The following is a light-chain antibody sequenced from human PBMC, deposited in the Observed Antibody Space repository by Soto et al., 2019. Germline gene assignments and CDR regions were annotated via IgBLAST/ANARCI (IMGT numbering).Light chain of an antibody. CDR1: QSISSW. CDR3: QQYDNYPYT. J-gene: IGKJ2*01. Sequence: DIQMTQSPSTLSASVGDRVTITCRASQSISSWLAWYQQKPGKAPKILIYKASSLESGVPSRFSGSGSGTEFTLAISSLHPDTFATYYCQQYDNYPYTFGQGSKLEIK. CDR2: KAS. V-gene: IGKV1-5*03.